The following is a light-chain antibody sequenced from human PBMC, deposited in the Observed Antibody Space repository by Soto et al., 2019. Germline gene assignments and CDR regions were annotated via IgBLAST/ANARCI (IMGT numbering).Light chain of an antibody. CDR2: GAS. CDR3: QQYGGWLRLT. J-gene: IGKJ4*01. Sequence: EIVMTQSPATLSVSPGERATLSCRASQSVNIYLAWYQQKPGQAPRLLIFGASYRATGIPARFSGSGSGTEFNLTIISLQSEDFSVYFCQQYGGWLRLTFGGGTKVEIK. V-gene: IGKV3D-15*01. CDR1: QSVNIY.